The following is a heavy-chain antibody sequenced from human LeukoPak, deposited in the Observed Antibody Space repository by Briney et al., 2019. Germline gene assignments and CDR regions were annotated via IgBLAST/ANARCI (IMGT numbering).Heavy chain of an antibody. CDR3: ARQYCSSTRCYVYFDY. CDR1: GGSIRSYY. J-gene: IGHJ4*02. CDR2: IYSSGST. V-gene: IGHV4-59*08. Sequence: SETLSLTCTVSGGSIRSYYWSWIRQPPGKGLEWIGYIYSSGSTNYNPSLKSRVTISVDTSKNQFSLKLNSVTAADTAVYYCARQYCSSTRCYVYFDYWGRGTLVTVSS. D-gene: IGHD2-2*01.